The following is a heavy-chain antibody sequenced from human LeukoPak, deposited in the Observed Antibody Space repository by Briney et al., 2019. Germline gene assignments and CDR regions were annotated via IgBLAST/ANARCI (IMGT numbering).Heavy chain of an antibody. CDR1: GFTFSSYG. D-gene: IGHD1-26*01. Sequence: PGRSLRLSCAASGFTFSSYGMHWVRQAPGKGLEWVAVIWYDGNNKYYADSVKGRFTISRDNSQNTLYLRMNSLRVEDTAVYYCAKDTGLVAATRYYFDYWGQGTLVTVSS. J-gene: IGHJ4*02. CDR2: IWYDGNNK. V-gene: IGHV3-33*06. CDR3: AKDTGLVAATRYYFDY.